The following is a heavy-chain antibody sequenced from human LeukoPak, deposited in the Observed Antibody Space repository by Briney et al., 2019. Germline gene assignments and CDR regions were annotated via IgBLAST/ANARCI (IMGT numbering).Heavy chain of an antibody. CDR1: GGSISSYY. CDR3: ARGAGSFAD. V-gene: IGHV4-59*01. CDR2: IYYSGST. D-gene: IGHD1-14*01. J-gene: IGHJ4*02. Sequence: PSETQSLTCTVSGGSISSYYWSWIRQPPGKGLEWIGYIYYSGSTNYNPSLKSRVTISVDTSKNQFSLKLSSVTAADTAVYYCARGAGSFADWGQGTLVTVSS.